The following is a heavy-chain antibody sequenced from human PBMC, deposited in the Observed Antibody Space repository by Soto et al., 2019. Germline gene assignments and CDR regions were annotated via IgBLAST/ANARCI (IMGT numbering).Heavy chain of an antibody. Sequence: EVHLLESGGGLVQPGGSLRLSCAASGFTFAGYSTMSWVRQAPWKGLERVSSISGRGTSTYYADSVKGRFTISRDNSKDTLDQQMNTLRAEDTAFYYCAKDRGGFAGGWEYFDYWGQGALVTVSS. D-gene: IGHD6-19*01. CDR3: AKDRGGFAGGWEYFDY. J-gene: IGHJ4*02. CDR1: GFTFAGYST. CDR2: ISGRGTST. V-gene: IGHV3-23*01.